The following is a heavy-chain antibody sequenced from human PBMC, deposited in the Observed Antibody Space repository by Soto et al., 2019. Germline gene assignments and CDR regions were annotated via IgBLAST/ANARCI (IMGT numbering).Heavy chain of an antibody. V-gene: IGHV4-31*03. CDR3: ARDASTSWHYLDY. CDR1: GGSLSSGCYY. D-gene: IGHD6-13*01. J-gene: IGHJ4*02. CDR2: IYHSGNT. Sequence: TLSVPCTVSGGSLSSGCYYWCWIRQHQEKGLEWIWHIYHSGNTYYNTSLKSRVTISVDTSKKQFSLKLSSVTAADTDVYYCARDASTSWHYLDYWGQGTLVTVSS.